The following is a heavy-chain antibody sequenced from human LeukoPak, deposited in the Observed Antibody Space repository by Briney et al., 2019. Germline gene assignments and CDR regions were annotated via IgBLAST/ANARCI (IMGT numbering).Heavy chain of an antibody. Sequence: GGSLRLSCAASGFTFSDYYMSWIRQAPGKGLEWVSYINSRGSMIYYADSVKGRFTISRDNAKNSLYLQMNSLRAEDTAVYYCARVAVYKASGYYYGNYYYYMDVWGKGTTVTVSS. CDR3: ARVAVYKASGYYYGNYYYYMDV. D-gene: IGHD3-22*01. J-gene: IGHJ6*03. CDR2: INSRGSMI. CDR1: GFTFSDYY. V-gene: IGHV3-11*04.